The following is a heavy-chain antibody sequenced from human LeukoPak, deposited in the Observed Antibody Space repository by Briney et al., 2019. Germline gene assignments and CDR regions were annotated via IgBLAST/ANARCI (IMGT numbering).Heavy chain of an antibody. D-gene: IGHD2-15*01. CDR3: AKGGYCSGGSCYAVGPTDLYFDY. CDR1: GFTFSSYA. CDR2: ISGSGGST. J-gene: IGHJ4*02. V-gene: IGHV3-23*01. Sequence: GGSPRLSCAASGFTFSSYAMSWVRQAPGKGLEWVSAISGSGGSTYYADSVKGRFTISRDNSKNTLYLQMNSLRAEDTAVYYCAKGGYCSGGSCYAVGPTDLYFDYWGQGTLVTVSS.